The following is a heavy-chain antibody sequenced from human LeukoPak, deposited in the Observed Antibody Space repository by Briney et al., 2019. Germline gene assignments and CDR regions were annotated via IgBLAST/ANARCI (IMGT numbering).Heavy chain of an antibody. D-gene: IGHD3-10*01. J-gene: IGHJ3*02. CDR2: INHSGST. CDR1: GGSFSGYY. Sequence: PSETLSLTCAVYGGSFSGYYWSWIRQPPGKGLEWIGEINHSGSTNYNPSLKSRVTISVDTSKNQFSLKLSSVTAADTAVYYCARHRRITMVRGVRAAFDIWGQGTMVTVSS. CDR3: ARHRRITMVRGVRAAFDI. V-gene: IGHV4-34*01.